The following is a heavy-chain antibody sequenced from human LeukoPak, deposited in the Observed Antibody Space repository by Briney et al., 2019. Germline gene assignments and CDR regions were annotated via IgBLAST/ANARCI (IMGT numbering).Heavy chain of an antibody. CDR1: GYTFTSYY. D-gene: IGHD2-15*01. J-gene: IGHJ6*02. CDR3: ARDIVDGGKYYGMDV. V-gene: IGHV1-46*01. CDR2: INPSGGST. Sequence: ASVKVSCKASGYTFTSYYMHWVRQAPGQGLERMGIINPSGGSTSYAQKFQGRVTMTRDTSTSTVYMELSSLRSEDTAVYYCARDIVDGGKYYGMDVWGQGTTVTVSS.